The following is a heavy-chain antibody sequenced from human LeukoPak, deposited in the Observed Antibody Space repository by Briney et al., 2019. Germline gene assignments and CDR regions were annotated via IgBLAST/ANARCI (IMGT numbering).Heavy chain of an antibody. D-gene: IGHD3/OR15-3a*01. CDR3: ARDQYDTWSRRGNFDS. CDR1: GFTFSSYA. Sequence: GGSLRLSCAASGFTFSSYAMSWVRQAPGKGLEWVANIKLDGSEKNYVDSVKGRFTISRDNTKNSLHLQMNSLRAEDTAVFYCARDQYDTWSRRGNFDSWGQGTLVIVSS. J-gene: IGHJ4*02. CDR2: IKLDGSEK. V-gene: IGHV3-7*03.